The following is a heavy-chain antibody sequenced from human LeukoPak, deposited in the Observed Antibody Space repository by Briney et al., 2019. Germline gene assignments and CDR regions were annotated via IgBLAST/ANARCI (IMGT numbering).Heavy chain of an antibody. D-gene: IGHD3-9*01. J-gene: IGHJ4*02. V-gene: IGHV5-51*01. CDR1: GSSFTNYW. Sequence: GESLKISCKGSGSSFTNYWIGWVRQMPGKGLEWMGIVYPGDSDTRYSPSFQGQVTISVDKSISTAYLQWSSLKASDTAVYYRARDWDFDNWGQGTLVTVSS. CDR2: VYPGDSDT. CDR3: ARDWDFDN.